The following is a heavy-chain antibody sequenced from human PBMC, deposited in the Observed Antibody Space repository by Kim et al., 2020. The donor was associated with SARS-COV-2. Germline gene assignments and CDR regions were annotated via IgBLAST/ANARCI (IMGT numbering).Heavy chain of an antibody. V-gene: IGHV3-48*03. J-gene: IGHJ4*02. Sequence: GGSLRLSCAASGFTFSSYEMNWVRQAPGKGLELVSYIIVSGTTIYYADSVRGRFTISRDNNKNSLYLQMNSLRAEDTAVYYCARGPNYSPFDYWGQGTLVTVSS. CDR1: GFTFSSYE. D-gene: IGHD4-4*01. CDR2: IIVSGTTI. CDR3: ARGPNYSPFDY.